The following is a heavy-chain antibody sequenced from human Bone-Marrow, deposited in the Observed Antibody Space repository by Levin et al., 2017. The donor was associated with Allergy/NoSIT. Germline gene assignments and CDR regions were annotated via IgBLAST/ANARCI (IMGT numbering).Heavy chain of an antibody. J-gene: IGHJ5*02. V-gene: IGHV3-23*01. Sequence: PGGSLRLSCAASGFTFNLVAMSWVRQAPGKGLEWVSSINDSGDTAHYSDSVKGRFTISRDNSKSTLSLQMNSLRAEDTAIYYCARGGDTDMASHTKGLDPWGQGTLVTVSS. CDR2: INDSGDTA. CDR3: ARGGDTDMASHTKGLDP. CDR1: GFTFNLVA. D-gene: IGHD5-18*01.